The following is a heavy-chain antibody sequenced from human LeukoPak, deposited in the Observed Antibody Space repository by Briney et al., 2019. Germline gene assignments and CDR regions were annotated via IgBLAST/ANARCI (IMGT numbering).Heavy chain of an antibody. V-gene: IGHV3-21*04. CDR3: ARVPIVGATGWYFDL. CDR1: GFTFSSYS. Sequence: PGGSLRLSCAASGFTFSSYSMNWVRQAPGKGLEWVSSISSSSSYIYYADSVKGRFTISRDNAKNSLYLQMNSLRAEDTAVYYCARVPIVGATGWYFDLWGRGTLVTVSS. CDR2: ISSSSSYI. D-gene: IGHD1-26*01. J-gene: IGHJ2*01.